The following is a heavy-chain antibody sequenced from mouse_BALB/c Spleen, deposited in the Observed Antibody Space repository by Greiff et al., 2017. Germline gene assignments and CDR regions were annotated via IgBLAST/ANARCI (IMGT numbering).Heavy chain of an antibody. Sequence: EVQLQQSGPGLVKPSQSLSLTCTVTGYSITSDYAWNWIRQFPGNKLEWMGYISYSGSTSYNPSLKSRISITRDTSKNQFFLQLNSVTTEDTATYYCARSDYGLAYWGQGTLVTVSA. CDR1: GYSITSDYA. J-gene: IGHJ3*01. CDR3: ARSDYGLAY. D-gene: IGHD1-2*01. V-gene: IGHV3-2*02. CDR2: ISYSGST.